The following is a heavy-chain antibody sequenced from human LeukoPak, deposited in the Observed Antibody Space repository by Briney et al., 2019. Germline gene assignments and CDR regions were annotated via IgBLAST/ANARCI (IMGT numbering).Heavy chain of an antibody. CDR2: INHSGST. D-gene: IGHD3-22*01. Sequence: PSETLSLTCAVYGGSFSGYYWSWIRQPPGKGLEWIGEINHSGSTNYNPSLKSRVTISVDTSKNQFSLKLSSVTAADTAVYYCARQLGEMTYYYDSSGHSGYYFDYWGQGTLVTVSS. V-gene: IGHV4-34*01. J-gene: IGHJ4*02. CDR1: GGSFSGYY. CDR3: ARQLGEMTYYYDSSGHSGYYFDY.